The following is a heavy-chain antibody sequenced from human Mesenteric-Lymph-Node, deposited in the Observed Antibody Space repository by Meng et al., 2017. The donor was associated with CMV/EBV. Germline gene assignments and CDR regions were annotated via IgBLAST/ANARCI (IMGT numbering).Heavy chain of an antibody. Sequence: GESLKISCAASGFTFNNYGMHWVRQAPGKGLEWVAVIWSDGSNKFFADSVKGRFTISRDNAKNSLYLQMNSLRAEDTAVYYCARSRIDWGFWGQGTLVTVSS. CDR3: ARSRIDWGF. D-gene: IGHD3-16*01. J-gene: IGHJ4*02. CDR1: GFTFNNYG. CDR2: IWSDGSNK. V-gene: IGHV3-33*01.